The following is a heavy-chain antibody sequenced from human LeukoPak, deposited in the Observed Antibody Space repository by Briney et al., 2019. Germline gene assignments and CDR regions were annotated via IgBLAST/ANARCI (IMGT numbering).Heavy chain of an antibody. D-gene: IGHD3-3*01. V-gene: IGHV3-49*05. J-gene: IGHJ5*02. CDR3: TRDGDDFWSGYYKAKNWFDP. CDR1: GFTFGDYA. Sequence: KTGGSLRLSCTASGFTFGDYAMSWFRQAPGKGLDWVGFIRSKAYGGTTEYAASVKGRFTISRDDSKSIAYLQMNSLKTEDTAVYYCTRDGDDFWSGYYKAKNWFDPWGQGTLVTVSS. CDR2: IRSKAYGGTT.